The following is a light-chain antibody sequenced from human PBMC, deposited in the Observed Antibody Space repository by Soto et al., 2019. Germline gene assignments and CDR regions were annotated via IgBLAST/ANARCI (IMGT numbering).Light chain of an antibody. V-gene: IGKV1-12*01. CDR1: QNIRSR. CDR2: PAS. Sequence: DFQMTQSPSTLSASVGDRVTITCRASQNIRSRLAWFQQKPGKAPKLLIYPASTLQSGVPSRFSGSGSGTEFTLTISSLQPEDFATYYCQQANSFPLTLGGGTKVDIK. CDR3: QQANSFPLT. J-gene: IGKJ4*01.